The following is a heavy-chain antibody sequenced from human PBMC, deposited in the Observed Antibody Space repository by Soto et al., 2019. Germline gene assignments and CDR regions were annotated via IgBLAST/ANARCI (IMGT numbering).Heavy chain of an antibody. Sequence: QVQLVESGGGVVQPGRSLRLSCAASGFTFSSYAMHWVRQAPGKGLEWVAVISYDGSNKYYTDSVKGRFTISRDNSKNTVYLQMNSPRAEDTAVYYCGTGSYGSNLNHWGQGTLVTVSS. CDR2: ISYDGSNK. V-gene: IGHV3-30*03. J-gene: IGHJ5*02. D-gene: IGHD5-18*01. CDR3: GTGSYGSNLNH. CDR1: GFTFSSYA.